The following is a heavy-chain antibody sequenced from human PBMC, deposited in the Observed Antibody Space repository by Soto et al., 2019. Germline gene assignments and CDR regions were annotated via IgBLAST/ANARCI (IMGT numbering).Heavy chain of an antibody. V-gene: IGHV4-59*01. J-gene: IGHJ4*02. CDR2: MHSSGYA. CDR3: ARSGLTFVGVM. Sequence: QVQLQESGPGLVKPSQTLSLTCTVSGASMSNYFGSWIRQTPGKRLEYIGFMHSSGYADYNSSLKSRATMSVDTSKNQFSLRLSSVTVADTDVYYCARSGLTFVGVMWGQGTLVTVSS. D-gene: IGHD3-16*01. CDR1: GASMSNYF.